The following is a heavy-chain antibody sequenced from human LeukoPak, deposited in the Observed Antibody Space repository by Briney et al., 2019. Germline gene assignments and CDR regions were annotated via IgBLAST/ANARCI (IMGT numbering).Heavy chain of an antibody. D-gene: IGHD3-22*01. V-gene: IGHV4-39*07. CDR2: ISYSGST. Sequence: PSETLSLTCTVSGVSITTNNYYWGWIRQPPGKGLEWIGMISYSGSTYYNPSLKTRVTISRETSKNQFSLKLSSVTAADTAVYYCAREYYYDSSGYYYSNAFDIWGQGTMVTVSS. J-gene: IGHJ3*02. CDR3: AREYYYDSSGYYYSNAFDI. CDR1: GVSITTNNYY.